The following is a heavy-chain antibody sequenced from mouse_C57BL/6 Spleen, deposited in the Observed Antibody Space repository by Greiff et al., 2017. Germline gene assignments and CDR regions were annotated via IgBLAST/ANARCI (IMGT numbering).Heavy chain of an antibody. V-gene: IGHV1-54*01. Sequence: QVQLQQSGAELVRPGTSVKVSCKASGYAFTNYLIEWVKQRPGQGLEWIGVINPGSGGTNYNEKFKGKATLTADKSSSPAYMQLSSLTSEDSAVYFCARRDYGPFAYWGQGTLVTVSA. D-gene: IGHD2-4*01. J-gene: IGHJ3*01. CDR1: GYAFTNYL. CDR3: ARRDYGPFAY. CDR2: INPGSGGT.